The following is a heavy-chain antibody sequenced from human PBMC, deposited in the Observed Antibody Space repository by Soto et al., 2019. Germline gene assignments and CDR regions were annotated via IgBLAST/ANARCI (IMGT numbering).Heavy chain of an antibody. CDR3: ARTPCSSTSCYTGGWFDP. CDR1: GGSIYTYY. J-gene: IGHJ5*02. V-gene: IGHV4-59*12. D-gene: IGHD2-2*02. Sequence: PSETLSLTCNVSGGSIYTYYWNWIRQSPGKGLEWIGYISDGGSTNYNPSLESRVTISVDTSKKQVSLKLSSVTAADTAVYYCARTPCSSTSCYTGGWFDPWGQGTLVTVSS. CDR2: ISDGGST.